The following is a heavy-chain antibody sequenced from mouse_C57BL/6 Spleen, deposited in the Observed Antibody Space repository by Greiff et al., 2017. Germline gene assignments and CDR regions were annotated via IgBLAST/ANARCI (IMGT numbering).Heavy chain of an antibody. J-gene: IGHJ3*01. D-gene: IGHD3-3*01. CDR3: ARGFLGGPTAWFAY. V-gene: IGHV5-17*01. Sequence: EVTLVESGGGLVKPGGSLKLSCAASGFTFSDYGMHWVRQAPEKGLEWVAYISSGSSTIYYADTVKGRFTISRDNAKNTLFLPMTSLRSEDTAMYYCARGFLGGPTAWFAYWGQGTLVTVSA. CDR2: ISSGSSTI. CDR1: GFTFSDYG.